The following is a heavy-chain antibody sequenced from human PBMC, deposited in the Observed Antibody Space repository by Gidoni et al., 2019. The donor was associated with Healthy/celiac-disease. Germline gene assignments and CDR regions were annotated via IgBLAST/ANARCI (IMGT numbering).Heavy chain of an antibody. CDR3: ARAPTTVVTPGYFQH. D-gene: IGHD4-17*01. CDR1: GFNFSRDA. CDR2: ISYDGSNK. V-gene: IGHV3-30-3*01. J-gene: IGHJ1*01. Sequence: QVELVECGGGGVQPGRSLRLSCAASGFNFSRDAMTWVRQAPGKGLEWVAVISYDGSNKYYADSVKGRFTISRDNSKNTLYLQMNSLRAEDTAVYYCARAPTTVVTPGYFQHWGQGTLVTVSS.